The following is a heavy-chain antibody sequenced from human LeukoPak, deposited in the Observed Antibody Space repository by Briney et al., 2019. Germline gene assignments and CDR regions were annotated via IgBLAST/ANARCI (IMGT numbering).Heavy chain of an antibody. Sequence: PGGSLRLSCAASGFTFSDYGMHWVRQAPGKGLEWVAFIRYDGSHKYYVDSVKGRFIISRDNSKNTLYLQMNSLRAEDTAVYYCAKPLYGSGSSFDYWGQGTLVTVSS. D-gene: IGHD3-10*01. CDR2: IRYDGSHK. CDR3: AKPLYGSGSSFDY. V-gene: IGHV3-30*02. J-gene: IGHJ4*02. CDR1: GFTFSDYG.